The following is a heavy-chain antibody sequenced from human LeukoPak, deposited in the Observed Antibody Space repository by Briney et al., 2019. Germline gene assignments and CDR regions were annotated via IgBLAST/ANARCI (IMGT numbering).Heavy chain of an antibody. D-gene: IGHD3-22*01. CDR2: FDPENGET. Sequence: GASVRVSCKVSGHTLTELSMHWVRQAPGKGLEWMGSFDPENGETLYAQEFQGRVTLTEDTSADTAYMELISLRSEDTAVYYCTRSAVVLPYYFDYWGQGTLVTVSS. J-gene: IGHJ4*02. V-gene: IGHV1-24*01. CDR1: GHTLTELS. CDR3: TRSAVVLPYYFDY.